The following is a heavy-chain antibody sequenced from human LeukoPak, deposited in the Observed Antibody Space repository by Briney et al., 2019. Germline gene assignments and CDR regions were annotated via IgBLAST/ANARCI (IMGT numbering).Heavy chain of an antibody. CDR3: ARDIAYSSGQDY. V-gene: IGHV1-2*02. CDR1: GYAFTGYY. CDR2: INPQSGGT. D-gene: IGHD6-19*01. Sequence: ASVKVSCKASGYAFTGYYVHWVRQAPGQGLEWMGWINPQSGGTDYLQRFQGRVTVTRDTSISTAYMELSRLRSDDTAVYYCARDIAYSSGQDYWGQGTLVTVSS. J-gene: IGHJ4*02.